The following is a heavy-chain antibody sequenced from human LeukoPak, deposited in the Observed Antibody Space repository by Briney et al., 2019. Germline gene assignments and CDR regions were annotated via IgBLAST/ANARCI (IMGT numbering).Heavy chain of an antibody. CDR2: INHSGGT. D-gene: IGHD1-1*01. J-gene: IGHJ4*02. Sequence: SETLSLTCAVYGGSFSGYYWSWIRQPPGKELEWIGEINHSGGTNYNPSLKSRVTISVDTSKNQFSLKLSSVTAADTAVYYCARGGPVQLEPPVIGPTDYWGQGTLVTVSS. CDR1: GGSFSGYY. V-gene: IGHV4-34*01. CDR3: ARGGPVQLEPPVIGPTDY.